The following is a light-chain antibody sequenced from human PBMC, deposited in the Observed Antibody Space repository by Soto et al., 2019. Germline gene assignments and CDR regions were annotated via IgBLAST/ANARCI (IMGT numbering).Light chain of an antibody. Sequence: DIQMTQSPSSVSASVGDRVIINCRASQAFGILLAWYHQKPRKAPKILIYGISTLHGGVLSRFSASESVADFPLAISSVQPEDSATYFCQRAPTFPFTVRGGTHV. V-gene: IGKV1-12*01. CDR1: QAFGIL. J-gene: IGKJ4*01. CDR3: QRAPTFPFT. CDR2: GIS.